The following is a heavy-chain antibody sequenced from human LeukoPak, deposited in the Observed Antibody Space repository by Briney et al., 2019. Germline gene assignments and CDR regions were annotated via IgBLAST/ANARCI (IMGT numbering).Heavy chain of an antibody. D-gene: IGHD5-24*01. CDR3: AKDLSATILFDY. CDR1: GFTFSSYA. CDR2: ISGSGGST. J-gene: IGHJ4*02. V-gene: IGHV3-23*01. Sequence: GGSLRLSCAASGFTFSSYAMSWVRQAPGKGLEWVSAISGSGGSTYYADSVKGRFTISRDNSENTLYLQMNSLRAEDTAVYYCAKDLSATILFDYWGQGTLVTVSS.